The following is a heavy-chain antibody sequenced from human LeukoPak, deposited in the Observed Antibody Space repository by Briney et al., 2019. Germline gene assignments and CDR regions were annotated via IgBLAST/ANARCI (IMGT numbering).Heavy chain of an antibody. CDR2: INPSGGST. CDR1: GYTFTSYY. CDR3: ILSAGGSGSYSPDY. Sequence: GASVKVSCKASGYTFTSYYMHWVRQAPGQGLEWMGIINPSGGSTSYAQKFLGRVSMTADTSTSTAYMELSSLRSEDTAVYYCILSAGGSGSYSPDYWGLGTLVTVSS. D-gene: IGHD3-10*01. V-gene: IGHV1-46*01. J-gene: IGHJ4*02.